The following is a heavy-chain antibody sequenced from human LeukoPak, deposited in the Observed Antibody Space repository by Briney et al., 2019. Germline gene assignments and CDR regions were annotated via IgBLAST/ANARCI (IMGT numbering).Heavy chain of an antibody. J-gene: IGHJ4*02. D-gene: IGHD3-22*01. CDR1: GFTFSNYW. Sequence: GGSLRLSCAASGFTFSNYWMSWVRQAPGKGLEWVASIKQDGSEKYYVDSVKGRFTISRDNAKNSLYLQMNSLRAEDTAVYYCAKGGSSGYYSYFDYWGQGTLVTVSS. CDR2: IKQDGSEK. V-gene: IGHV3-7*03. CDR3: AKGGSSGYYSYFDY.